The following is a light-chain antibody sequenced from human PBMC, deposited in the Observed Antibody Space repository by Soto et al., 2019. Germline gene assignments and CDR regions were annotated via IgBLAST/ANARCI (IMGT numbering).Light chain of an antibody. CDR2: EVS. Sequence: QSALTQPPSVAGSPGQSVTISCTGTNNDVGGYKGVSWYQQSPGTAPKLMIYEVSNRPSGVPDRFSGSKSGNTASLTISGLQAEDEADYYCCSYTRSDTYVFGTGTKLTVL. J-gene: IGLJ1*01. V-gene: IGLV2-18*02. CDR3: CSYTRSDTYV. CDR1: NNDVGGYKG.